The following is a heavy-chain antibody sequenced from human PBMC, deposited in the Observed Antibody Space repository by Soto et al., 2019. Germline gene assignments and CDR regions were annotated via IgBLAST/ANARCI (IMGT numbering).Heavy chain of an antibody. V-gene: IGHV1-69*06. CDR3: ARGSADGYNNFDY. CDR2: IIPIFGTA. Sequence: TVKVSRKASGGAFSSYAISWVRQAPGQGLEWMGGIIPIFGTANYAQKFQGRVTITADKSTSTAYMELSSLRSEDTAVYYCARGSADGYNNFDYWGQGTLVTVSS. J-gene: IGHJ4*02. D-gene: IGHD5-12*01. CDR1: GGAFSSYA.